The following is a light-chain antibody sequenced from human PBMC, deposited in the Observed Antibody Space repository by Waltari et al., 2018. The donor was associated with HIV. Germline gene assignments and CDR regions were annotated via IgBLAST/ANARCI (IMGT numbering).Light chain of an antibody. CDR1: QSVSRN. Sequence: DIVMMQSPGTLSVSPGERATLSCRASQSVSRNLAWYQQKPGQPPRLLLYGASTRATGIPARFSGTGSGTEFSLTISSLQSEDFAVYYCQQYNIWPPLTFGGGTKVEMK. CDR2: GAS. V-gene: IGKV3-15*01. J-gene: IGKJ4*01. CDR3: QQYNIWPPLT.